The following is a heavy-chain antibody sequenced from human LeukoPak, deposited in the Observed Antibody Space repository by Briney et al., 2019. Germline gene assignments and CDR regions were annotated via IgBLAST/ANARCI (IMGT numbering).Heavy chain of an antibody. CDR3: ARLPRGNADFDY. Sequence: ASVKVSCKASGYTFSSYDINWVRQATGQGLEWMGWMNPNSGNTAYAQKFQGRVTMSRDTSISTAYMELSSLRSEDTAVYYCARLPRGNADFDYWGQGTLVTVSS. V-gene: IGHV1-8*02. J-gene: IGHJ4*02. CDR2: MNPNSGNT. CDR1: GYTFSSYD. D-gene: IGHD4-23*01.